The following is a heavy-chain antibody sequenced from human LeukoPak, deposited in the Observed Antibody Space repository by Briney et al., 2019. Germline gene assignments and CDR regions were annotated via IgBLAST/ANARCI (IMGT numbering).Heavy chain of an antibody. CDR1: GSTFTTYY. CDR2: INPTGGTT. J-gene: IGHJ5*02. D-gene: IGHD3-16*02. CDR3: ARDALSYDYSWGSYRHLGIDP. Sequence: ASVKVSCKASGSTFTTYYMHWVRQAPGQGLEWMAIINPTGGTTDYAQKFHCRITVTRDTSTSTVYMELTTLTSEDTAVYYCARDALSYDYSWGSYRHLGIDPWGQGTLVTVSS. V-gene: IGHV1-46*01.